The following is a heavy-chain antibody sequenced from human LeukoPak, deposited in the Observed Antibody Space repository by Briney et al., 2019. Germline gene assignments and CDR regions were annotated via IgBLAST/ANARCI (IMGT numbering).Heavy chain of an antibody. J-gene: IGHJ5*02. CDR3: AKRGYCSGITCYLNYFDP. V-gene: IGHV3-23*01. CDR2: ISGSGDRT. D-gene: IGHD2-2*03. Sequence: GGSLRLSCAASEFTFSSYGMSWVRQAPGKGLEWVSDISGSGDRTDYADSVKGRLTISRDNSKDTVYLEMNSVRAEDTAIYYCAKRGYCSGITCYLNYFDPWGQGTLVTVSS. CDR1: EFTFSSYG.